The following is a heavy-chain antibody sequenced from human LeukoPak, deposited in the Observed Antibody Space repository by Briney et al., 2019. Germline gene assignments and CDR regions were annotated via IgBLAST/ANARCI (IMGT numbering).Heavy chain of an antibody. CDR1: GGTFNSYA. D-gene: IGHD1-20*01. J-gene: IGHJ6*03. V-gene: IGHV1-69*05. Sequence: SVKVSCKASGGTFNSYAISWVRQAPGQGLEWMGGIIPIFGTANYAQKFQGRVTITTDESTSTAYMELSSLRSEDTAVYYCARDMRRYNWNPARVGYYYYYMDVWGKGTTVTVSS. CDR3: ARDMRRYNWNPARVGYYYYYMDV. CDR2: IIPIFGTA.